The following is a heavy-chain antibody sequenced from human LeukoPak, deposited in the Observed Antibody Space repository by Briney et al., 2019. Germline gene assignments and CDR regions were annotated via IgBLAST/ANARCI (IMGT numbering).Heavy chain of an antibody. D-gene: IGHD4-11*01. V-gene: IGHV1-2*02. CDR2: IRSNTGGT. J-gene: IGHJ4*02. CDR3: ARHNYDFDFDY. CDR1: GYTFTDLY. Sequence: ASVKVSCKASGYTFTDLYIRWVRQAPGQGLEWMGFIRSNTGGTSYAQKFQGRVTMTRDTSISTAYMELSGLTSDDTAVYFCARHNYDFDFDYWGQGTLVTVSS.